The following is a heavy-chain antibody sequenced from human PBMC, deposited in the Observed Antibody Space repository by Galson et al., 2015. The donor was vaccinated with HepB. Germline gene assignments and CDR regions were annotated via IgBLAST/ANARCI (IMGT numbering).Heavy chain of an antibody. Sequence: SLRLSCAASGFRFSTLAMSWVRQAPGKGPEWVSTISYRGDNTYYADSVKGRFTISRDNSKNTRYLRMNSLRAEDTAVYYCAKRGDIVVVATTIYFDYWGQGTLVTVSS. CDR3: AKRGDIVVVATTIYFDY. D-gene: IGHD2-2*01. CDR2: ISYRGDNT. J-gene: IGHJ4*02. V-gene: IGHV3-23*01. CDR1: GFRFSTLA.